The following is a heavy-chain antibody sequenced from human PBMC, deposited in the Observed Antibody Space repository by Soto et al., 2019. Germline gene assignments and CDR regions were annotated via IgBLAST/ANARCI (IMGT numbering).Heavy chain of an antibody. V-gene: IGHV1-69*01. D-gene: IGHD2-2*01. J-gene: IGHJ6*02. CDR2: IIPIFGTA. CDR3: ARQNIVVVPAAIADILYYYGMDV. CDR1: GGTFSSYA. Sequence: QVQLVQSGAEVKKPGSSVKVSCKASGGTFSSYAINWVRQAPGQGLEWMGGIIPIFGTANYAQKFQGRVTITADESTSTAYMELSSLRSEDTAVYYCARQNIVVVPAAIADILYYYGMDVWGQGTTVTVSS.